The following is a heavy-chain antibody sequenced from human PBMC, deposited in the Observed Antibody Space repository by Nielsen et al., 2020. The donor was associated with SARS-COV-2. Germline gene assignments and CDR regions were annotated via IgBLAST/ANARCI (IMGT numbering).Heavy chain of an antibody. CDR1: GFTFSSYA. J-gene: IGHJ4*02. D-gene: IGHD1-26*01. Sequence: GESLKISCAASGFTFSSYAMHWVRQAPGKGLEWVAVISYDGSNKYYADSVKGRFTISRDNSKNTLYLQMNSLRAEDTAVYYCARGGGSYLYYFDYWGQGTLVTVSS. CDR2: ISYDGSNK. V-gene: IGHV3-30-3*01. CDR3: ARGGGSYLYYFDY.